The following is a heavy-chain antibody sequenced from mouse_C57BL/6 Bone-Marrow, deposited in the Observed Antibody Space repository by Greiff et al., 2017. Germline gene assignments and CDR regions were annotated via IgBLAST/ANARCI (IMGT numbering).Heavy chain of an antibody. J-gene: IGHJ2*01. CDR3: TPSHPLFDY. V-gene: IGHV14-4*01. Sequence: EVHLVESGAELVRPGASVKLSCTASGFNIKDDYMHWVKQRPEQGLEWIGWIDPENGDTEYASKFQGKATITADTSSNTAYLQLSSLTSEDTAVYYCTPSHPLFDYWGQGTTLTVSS. CDR1: GFNIKDDY. CDR2: IDPENGDT.